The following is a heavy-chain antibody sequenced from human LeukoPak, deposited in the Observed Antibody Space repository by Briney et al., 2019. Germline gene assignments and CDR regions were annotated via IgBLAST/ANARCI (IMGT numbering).Heavy chain of an antibody. D-gene: IGHD5-12*01. CDR1: GFTFSNYA. V-gene: IGHV3-23*01. CDR2: ISGRGDKN. CDR3: AKDLGGYDPFYFDS. Sequence: GGSLRLSCAASGFTFSNYAMSWVRQVPGKGLEWVSGISGRGDKNQFADSVKGRFTISRDNSKNTVYLQMNSLRADDTAVYYCAKDLGGYDPFYFDSWGQGTLVTVSS. J-gene: IGHJ4*02.